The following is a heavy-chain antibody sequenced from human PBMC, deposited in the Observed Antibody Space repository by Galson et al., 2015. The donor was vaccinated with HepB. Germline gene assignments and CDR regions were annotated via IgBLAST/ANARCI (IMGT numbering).Heavy chain of an antibody. J-gene: IGHJ4*02. CDR3: AREEEVYGSGSPYYFDY. CDR1: GFTFSSYA. D-gene: IGHD3-10*01. Sequence: SLRLSCAASGFTFSSYAMSWVRQAPGKGLEWVAVIWYDGSNKYYADSVKGRFTISRDNSKSTLYLQMNSLRAEDTAVYYCAREEEVYGSGSPYYFDYWGQGTLVTVSS. V-gene: IGHV3-33*08. CDR2: IWYDGSNK.